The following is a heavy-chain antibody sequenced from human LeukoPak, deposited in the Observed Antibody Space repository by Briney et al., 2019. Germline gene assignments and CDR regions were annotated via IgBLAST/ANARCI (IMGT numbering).Heavy chain of an antibody. J-gene: IGHJ4*02. CDR3: ARDLPSYYDILTGYYRY. Sequence: ASVKVSCKASGYTFTGYYMHWVRQAPGQGLEWMGIINPSGGSTSYAQKFQGRVTMTTDTSTSTAYMELRSLRSDDTAVYYCARDLPSYYDILTGYYRYWGQGTLVTVSS. V-gene: IGHV1-46*01. CDR2: INPSGGST. CDR1: GYTFTGYY. D-gene: IGHD3-9*01.